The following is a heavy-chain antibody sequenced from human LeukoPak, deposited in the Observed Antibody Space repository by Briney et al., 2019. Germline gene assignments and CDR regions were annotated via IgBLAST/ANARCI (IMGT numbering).Heavy chain of an antibody. CDR3: ARLPRYSSSWLSEN. Sequence: GASVKVSCKASGYTFTSYDINWVRQATGQGLEWMGWMNPNSGNTGYAQKFQGRVTMTRNTSVSTAYMELSSLRSEDTAVYYCARLPRYSSSWLSENWGQGTLVTVSS. CDR2: MNPNSGNT. V-gene: IGHV1-8*01. J-gene: IGHJ4*02. CDR1: GYTFTSYD. D-gene: IGHD6-13*01.